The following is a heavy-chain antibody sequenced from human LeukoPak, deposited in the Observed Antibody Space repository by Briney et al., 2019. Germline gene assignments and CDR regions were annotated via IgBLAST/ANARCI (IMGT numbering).Heavy chain of an antibody. J-gene: IGHJ4*02. D-gene: IGHD5-12*01. V-gene: IGHV4-34*01. CDR2: INHSGST. Sequence: SETLSLTCAVYGGSFSGYYWSWIRQPPGKGLEWIGEINHSGSTNYNPSLKSRVTISVDTSKNQFSLKLSSVTAADTAVYYCARRDGYNSLDYWGQGTLVTVSS. CDR1: GGSFSGYY. CDR3: ARRDGYNSLDY.